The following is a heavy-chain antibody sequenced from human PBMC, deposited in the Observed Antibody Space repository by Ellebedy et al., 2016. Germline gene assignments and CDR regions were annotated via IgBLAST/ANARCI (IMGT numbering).Heavy chain of an antibody. CDR2: MSRSPTSSTYT. V-gene: IGHV3-11*06. CDR1: GFIFSDYY. Sequence: GGSLRLXCVVSGFIFSDYYMGWIRQAPGKGLEWVSYMSRSPTSSTYTNYADSVKGRFTISRDNAKNTLFLQMNSLRAEDSGIYYCATDRNRVRDIWGQGTLVTVSS. D-gene: IGHD2-21*02. CDR3: ATDRNRVRDI. J-gene: IGHJ4*02.